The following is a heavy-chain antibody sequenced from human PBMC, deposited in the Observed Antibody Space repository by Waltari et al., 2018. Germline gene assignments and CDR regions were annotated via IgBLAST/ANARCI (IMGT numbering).Heavy chain of an antibody. Sequence: EVQLVESGGGLVQPGGSLRLSCAASGFIFSNYAMHWVRQAPGRGLEYVSGISNNGGSTYYANSVKGRFTISRDNSKNTLYLQMGSLREEDMAVYYCARGSPVTVYWCFDLWGRGTLVTVSS. CDR3: ARGSPVTVYWCFDL. V-gene: IGHV3-64*01. D-gene: IGHD4-4*01. J-gene: IGHJ2*01. CDR1: GFIFSNYA. CDR2: ISNNGGST.